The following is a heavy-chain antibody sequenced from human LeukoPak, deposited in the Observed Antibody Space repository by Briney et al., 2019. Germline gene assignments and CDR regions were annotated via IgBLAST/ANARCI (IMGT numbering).Heavy chain of an antibody. D-gene: IGHD6-19*01. Sequence: SETLSLTCTVSGASISSYYWSWIRQPPGKGLEWIGEINHSGSTNYNPSLKSRVTISVDTSKNQFSLKLSSVTAADTAVYYCARAQRQWLDIWGQGTLVTVSS. CDR3: ARAQRQWLDI. CDR1: GASISSYY. J-gene: IGHJ4*02. CDR2: INHSGST. V-gene: IGHV4-34*01.